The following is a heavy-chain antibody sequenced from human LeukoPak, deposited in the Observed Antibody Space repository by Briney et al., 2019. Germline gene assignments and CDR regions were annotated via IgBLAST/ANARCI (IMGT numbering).Heavy chain of an antibody. CDR3: ARGLLGWNYYYMDV. CDR2: IKQDGSEK. V-gene: IGHV3-7*01. D-gene: IGHD2/OR15-2a*01. J-gene: IGHJ6*03. Sequence: PGGSLRLSCAASGFTFSSYWMTWVRQAPGKGLEWVANIKQDGSEKFYVDSVKGRFTISRDSAKNSLYLQMNSLRAEDTAVYYCARGLLGWNYYYMDVWGKGTTVTVSS. CDR1: GFTFSSYW.